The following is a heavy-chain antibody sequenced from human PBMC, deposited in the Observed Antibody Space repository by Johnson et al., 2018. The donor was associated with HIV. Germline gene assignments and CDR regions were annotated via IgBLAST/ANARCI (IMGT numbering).Heavy chain of an antibody. CDR3: ARFDSFDAFDI. V-gene: IGHV3-NL1*01. CDR1: GLSLSAYG. Sequence: VQLVESGGGVVQPGTSLRLSCEGSGLSLSAYGLHWVRQAPGKGLEWVAVIYSGGSTYYADSVKGRFTISRDNSKNTLYLQMNSLRAEDTAVYYCARFDSFDAFDIWGQGTMVIVS. D-gene: IGHD3-9*01. CDR2: IYSGGST. J-gene: IGHJ3*02.